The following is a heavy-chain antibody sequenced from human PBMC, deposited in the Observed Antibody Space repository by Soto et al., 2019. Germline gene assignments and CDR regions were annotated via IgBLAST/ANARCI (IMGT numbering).Heavy chain of an antibody. CDR3: ARAYDYDATTNDGFDI. CDR2: IYDNGDT. V-gene: IGHV4-31*02. D-gene: IGHD3-16*01. J-gene: IGHJ3*02. Sequence: WTWIRQHPGRVLEWIGYIYDNGDTYYNPSLKSRVTISADTSKKQFSLRLSSVTAADSAVYYCARAYDYDATTNDGFDIWGQGTLVPVSS.